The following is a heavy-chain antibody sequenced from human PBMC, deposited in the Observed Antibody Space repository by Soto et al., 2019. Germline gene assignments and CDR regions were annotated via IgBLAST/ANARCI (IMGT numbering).Heavy chain of an antibody. CDR2: IIHISGTA. D-gene: IGHD2-2*01. CDR1: GGTFSSYA. J-gene: IGHJ6*02. V-gene: IGHV1-69*01. CDR3: ARSQGSSTSLEIYYYYYYGMDV. Sequence: QVQLVQSGAEVKKPGSSVKVSCKASGGTFSSYAISWVRQAPGQGLEWMGGIIHISGTANYAQKFQGRVTITADESTSTAYLKLSRLRSEDTAVYYCARSQGSSTSLEIYYYYYYGMDVWGQGTTVTVSS.